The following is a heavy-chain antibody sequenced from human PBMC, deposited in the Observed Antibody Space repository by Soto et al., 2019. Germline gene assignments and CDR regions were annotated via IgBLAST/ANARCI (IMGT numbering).Heavy chain of an antibody. D-gene: IGHD3-10*01. Sequence: ASVKVSCKASGGTFSSYAISWVRQAPGQGLEWMGGIIPIFGTANYAQKFQGRVTITADESTSTAYMELSSLRSEDTAVYYCAGPRASMVRGVPNYYYGMDVWGQGTTVTVSS. V-gene: IGHV1-69*13. CDR1: GGTFSSYA. J-gene: IGHJ6*02. CDR2: IIPIFGTA. CDR3: AGPRASMVRGVPNYYYGMDV.